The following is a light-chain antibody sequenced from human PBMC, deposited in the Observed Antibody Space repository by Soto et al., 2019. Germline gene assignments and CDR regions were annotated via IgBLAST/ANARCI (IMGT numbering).Light chain of an antibody. Sequence: DIQMAQSPSSLSASIGDRVTITCRTSQSISSHLNWYQHKPGRAPKLLIFGASTLQFGVPSRFSGRGSGTDFTLNISGLHPEDFATYYCQQSYGTSRTFGQGTRLEVK. CDR3: QQSYGTSRT. J-gene: IGKJ2*01. CDR1: QSISSH. V-gene: IGKV1-39*01. CDR2: GAS.